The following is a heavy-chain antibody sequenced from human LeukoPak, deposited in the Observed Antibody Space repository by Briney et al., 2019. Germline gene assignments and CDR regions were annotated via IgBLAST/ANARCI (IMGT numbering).Heavy chain of an antibody. Sequence: KPSETLSLTCTVSGGSVSSGGYSWSWIRQPPGKGLEWIGYIYHSGSTYYNPSLKSRVTISVDRSKNQFSLKLSSVTAADTAVYYCARARLLYFDYWGQGTLVTVSS. V-gene: IGHV4-30-2*01. CDR3: ARARLLYFDY. CDR1: GGSVSSGGYS. D-gene: IGHD6-25*01. CDR2: IYHSGST. J-gene: IGHJ4*02.